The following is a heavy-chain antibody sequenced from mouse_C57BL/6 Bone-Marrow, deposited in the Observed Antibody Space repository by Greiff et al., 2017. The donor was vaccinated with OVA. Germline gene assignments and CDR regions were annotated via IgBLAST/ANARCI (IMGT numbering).Heavy chain of an antibody. V-gene: IGHV5-6*01. D-gene: IGHD1-1*01. CDR1: GFTFSSYG. CDR2: ISSGGSYT. Sequence: EVKLVESGGDLVKPGGSLKLSCAASGFTFSSYGMSWVRQTPDKRLEWVATISSGGSYTYYPDSVKGRFTISRDNAKNTLYLQMSSLKSEDTAMYYCATLYYFDDWGQGTTLTVSS. J-gene: IGHJ2*01. CDR3: ATLYYFDD.